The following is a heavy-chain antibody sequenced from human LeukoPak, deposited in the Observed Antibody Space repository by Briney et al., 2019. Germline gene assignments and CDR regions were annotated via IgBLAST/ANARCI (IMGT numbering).Heavy chain of an antibody. Sequence: SETLSLTCTVSGVSINGYYWSWIRQPPGKGLEWIGYIYYSGSTNYNPSLKSRVTISVDTSKNQFSLKLSSVTAADTAVYYCARMDYGAYYWGQGTLVTVSS. CDR2: IYYSGST. V-gene: IGHV4-59*08. CDR3: ARMDYGAYY. D-gene: IGHD4-17*01. CDR1: GVSINGYY. J-gene: IGHJ4*02.